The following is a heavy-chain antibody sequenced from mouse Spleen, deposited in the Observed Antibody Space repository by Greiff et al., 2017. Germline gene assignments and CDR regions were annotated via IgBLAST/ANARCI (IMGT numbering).Heavy chain of an antibody. D-gene: IGHD1-1*01. Sequence: VQLQQSGTVLARPGASVKMSCKTSGYTFTSYWMHWVKQRPGQGLEWIGAIYPGNSDTSYNQKFKGKAKLTAVTSASTAYMELSSLTNEDSAVYYCTGGSSHYYAMDYWGQGTSVTVSS. CDR3: TGGSSHYYAMDY. CDR1: GYTFTSYW. CDR2: IYPGNSDT. J-gene: IGHJ4*01. V-gene: IGHV1-5*01.